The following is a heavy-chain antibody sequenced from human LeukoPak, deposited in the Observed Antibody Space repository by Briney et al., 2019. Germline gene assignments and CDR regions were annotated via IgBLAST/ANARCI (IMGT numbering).Heavy chain of an antibody. D-gene: IGHD6-19*01. V-gene: IGHV3-7*01. CDR1: GFTFSNYA. J-gene: IGHJ3*02. Sequence: GGSLRLSCTASGFTFSNYAMTWVRQAPGKGLEWVANIKQDGSEKYYVDSVKGRFTISRDNAKNSLYLQMNSLRAEDTAVYYCARVYSSGWYAFDIWGQGTMVTVSS. CDR2: IKQDGSEK. CDR3: ARVYSSGWYAFDI.